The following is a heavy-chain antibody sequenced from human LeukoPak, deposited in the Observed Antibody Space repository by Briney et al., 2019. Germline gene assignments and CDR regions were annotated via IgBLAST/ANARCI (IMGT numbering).Heavy chain of an antibody. CDR1: GYTFSNYD. CDR2: MNPNSGNT. D-gene: IGHD6-13*01. J-gene: IGHJ4*02. CDR3: ARGVKGQQLGY. Sequence: GASVKVSCKASGYTFSNYDIIWVRQAPGQGLEWMGWMNPNSGNTGYTQNFQGRVTMTRNTSISTAYMDLSRLRSEDTAVYYCARGVKGQQLGYWGQGTLVTVSS. V-gene: IGHV1-8*01.